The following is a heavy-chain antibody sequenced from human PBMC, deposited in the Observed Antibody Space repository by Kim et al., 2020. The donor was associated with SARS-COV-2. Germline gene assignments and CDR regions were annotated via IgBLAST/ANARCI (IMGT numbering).Heavy chain of an antibody. D-gene: IGHD1-26*01. CDR3: ARVGVGATYYYYYGMDV. Sequence: ASVKVSCKASGYTFTSYGISWVRQAPGQGLEWMGWLSAYNGNTNYAQKLQGRVTMTTDTSTSTAYMELRSLRSDDTAVYYCARVGVGATYYYYYGMDVWGQGTTVTVSS. J-gene: IGHJ6*02. CDR1: GYTFTSYG. V-gene: IGHV1-18*01. CDR2: LSAYNGNT.